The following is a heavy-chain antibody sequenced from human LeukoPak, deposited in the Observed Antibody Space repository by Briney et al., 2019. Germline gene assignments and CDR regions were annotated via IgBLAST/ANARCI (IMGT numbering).Heavy chain of an antibody. J-gene: IGHJ4*02. CDR3: ARLRRSGDSSGFYYYYDY. V-gene: IGHV3-21*01. CDR2: INTVATYI. D-gene: IGHD3-22*01. Sequence: GGSLRLSCAASGFTFTSFSFNWVRQAPGKGLEWVSSINTVATYIYYADSVRGRFTISRDNAKNSVYLQMNSLRAEDTGVYYCARLRRSGDSSGFYYYYDYWGQGTLVTVSS. CDR1: GFTFTSFS.